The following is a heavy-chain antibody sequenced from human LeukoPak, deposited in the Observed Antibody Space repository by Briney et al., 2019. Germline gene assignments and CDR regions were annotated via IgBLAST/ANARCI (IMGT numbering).Heavy chain of an antibody. Sequence: PGGSLRLSCAASGFPFDTYGMHWVRQAPGKGLEWVAVIWHDGDKNYYSDSVKGRFTASRDNSKNMLFLQMNSLRAEDTAVYYCARASLLWFGESNWGQGTLVTVSS. CDR3: ARASLLWFGESN. V-gene: IGHV3-33*01. D-gene: IGHD3-10*01. CDR1: GFPFDTYG. J-gene: IGHJ4*02. CDR2: IWHDGDKN.